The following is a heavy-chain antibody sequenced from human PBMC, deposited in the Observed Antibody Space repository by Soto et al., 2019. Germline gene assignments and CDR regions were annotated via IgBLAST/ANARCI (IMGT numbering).Heavy chain of an antibody. J-gene: IGHJ4*02. D-gene: IGHD1-1*01. CDR1: GYSFTSYW. CDR3: ARVQILQLENIFDY. V-gene: IGHV5-51*01. Sequence: GESLKISCKGSGYSFTSYWIGWVRQMPGKGLEWMGIIYPGDSDTRYSPSFQGQVTISRDNSKNTLYLQLNSLRAEDTAVYFCARVQILQLENIFDYWGQGTLVTVSS. CDR2: IYPGDSDT.